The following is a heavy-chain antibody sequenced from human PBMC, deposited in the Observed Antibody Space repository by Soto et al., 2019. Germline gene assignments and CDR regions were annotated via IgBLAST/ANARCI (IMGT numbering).Heavy chain of an antibody. V-gene: IGHV3-21*01. CDR3: AKTDCSGGSCKVGASDFDY. J-gene: IGHJ4*02. CDR2: ISSSSSYI. D-gene: IGHD2-15*01. Sequence: GGSLRLSCAASGFTFSSYSMNWVRQAPGKGLEWVSSISSSSSYIYYADSVKGRFTISRDNAKNSLYLQMNSLRAEDTAVYYCAKTDCSGGSCKVGASDFDYWGQGTLVTVSS. CDR1: GFTFSSYS.